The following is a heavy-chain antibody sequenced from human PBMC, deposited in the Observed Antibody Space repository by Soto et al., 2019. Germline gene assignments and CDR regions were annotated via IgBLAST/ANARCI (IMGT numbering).Heavy chain of an antibody. CDR3: ARDLCPLGSGSACPLYGLDI. CDR1: GYTFTGHY. Sequence: QVQLVQSGAQVKPPGASVKVSCKASGYTFTGHYMHWVRQVSGKRLEHLGWLKSDNGGTYYAPKFQGRVTFTRDTSISPAYMELSGLQSDDTAVYFCARDLCPLGSGSACPLYGLDIWGQGTTVVVS. V-gene: IGHV1-2*02. CDR2: LKSDNGGT. J-gene: IGHJ6*02. D-gene: IGHD3-10*01.